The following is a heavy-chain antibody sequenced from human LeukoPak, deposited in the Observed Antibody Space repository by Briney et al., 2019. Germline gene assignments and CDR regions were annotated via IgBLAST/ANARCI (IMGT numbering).Heavy chain of an antibody. CDR1: GFSVSSYW. Sequence: GGSLRLSCAASGFSVSSYWMHWVRQAPGKGLVWVSRINSDGSSTSYADSVKGRFTISRDNAKNTLYLQMNSLRAEDTAIYYCVRDRGTYRPIDYWGQGTLVTVSS. CDR3: VRDRGTYRPIDY. D-gene: IGHD1-26*01. V-gene: IGHV3-74*01. J-gene: IGHJ4*02. CDR2: INSDGSST.